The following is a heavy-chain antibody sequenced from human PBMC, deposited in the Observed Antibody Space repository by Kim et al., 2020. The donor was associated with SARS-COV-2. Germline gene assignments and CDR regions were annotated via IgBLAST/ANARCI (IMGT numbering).Heavy chain of an antibody. Sequence: GGSLRLSCAASGFTFSDYYMSWIRQAPGKGLEWVSYISSSGSTIYYADSVKGRFTISRDNAKNSLYLQMNSLRAEDTAVYYCARAARYYDILTGYSHYYYYYGMDVWGQGTTVTVSS. V-gene: IGHV3-11*01. CDR3: ARAARYYDILTGYSHYYYYYGMDV. CDR1: GFTFSDYY. J-gene: IGHJ6*02. D-gene: IGHD3-9*01. CDR2: ISSSGSTI.